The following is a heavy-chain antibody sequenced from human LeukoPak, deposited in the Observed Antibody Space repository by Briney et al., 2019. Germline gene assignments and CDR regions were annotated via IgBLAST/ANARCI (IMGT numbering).Heavy chain of an antibody. CDR2: INPRGGST. CDR1: GYIFTTYF. CDR3: ARDLIGYSGYDYLDY. V-gene: IGHV1-46*01. D-gene: IGHD5-12*01. Sequence: ASVKVSCKASGYIFTTYFMHWLRQAPGQGPEWMGIINPRGGSTDYAQKFQGRVTMTSDTSTSTAYMELRSLRSDDTAVYYCARDLIGYSGYDYLDYWGQGTLVTVSS. J-gene: IGHJ4*02.